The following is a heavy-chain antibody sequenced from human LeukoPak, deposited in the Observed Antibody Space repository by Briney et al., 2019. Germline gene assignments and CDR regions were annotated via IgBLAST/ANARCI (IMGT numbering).Heavy chain of an antibody. CDR1: GFTFSSYA. D-gene: IGHD6-13*01. Sequence: PGGSLRLSCAASGFTFSSYAMSWVRQAPGKGLEWVSAISGSGGSTYYADSVKGRFTISRDNSKNTLYLQMNSLRAEDTAVYYCVKGSAPSAAAGIGDYWGQGTLVTVSS. CDR2: ISGSGGST. J-gene: IGHJ4*02. V-gene: IGHV3-23*01. CDR3: VKGSAPSAAAGIGDY.